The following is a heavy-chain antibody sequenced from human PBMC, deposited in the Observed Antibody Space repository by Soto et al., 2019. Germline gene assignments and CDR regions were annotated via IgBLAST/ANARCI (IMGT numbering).Heavy chain of an antibody. CDR3: ASQSTYGGNSGDFDS. CDR2: FHFGGSA. V-gene: IGHV4-39*07. J-gene: IGHJ4*02. D-gene: IGHD4-17*01. Sequence: PSETLSLTCTVSGGSFSSSNDYWVRILQPPGKGLEWVGGFHFGGSAYYNPSLKSRVTISLDTSKDQFSLMLSSVTAADTAVYYCASQSTYGGNSGDFDSWGQGTLVTVSS. CDR1: GGSFSSSNDY.